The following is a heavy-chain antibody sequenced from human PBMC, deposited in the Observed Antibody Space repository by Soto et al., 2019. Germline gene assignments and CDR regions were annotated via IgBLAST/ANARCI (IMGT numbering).Heavy chain of an antibody. CDR1: GFTFSSYG. J-gene: IGHJ6*02. Sequence: QVQLVESGGGVVQPGRSLRLSCAASGFTFSSYGMHWVRQAPGKGLEWVAVISYDGSNKYYADSVKGRVSISRDNSKNTLYLQMNSLRDEDTAVYYCAKDWTWFGEFIEQDYYYGMDVWGQGTTVTVSS. V-gene: IGHV3-30*18. CDR3: AKDWTWFGEFIEQDYYYGMDV. D-gene: IGHD3-10*01. CDR2: ISYDGSNK.